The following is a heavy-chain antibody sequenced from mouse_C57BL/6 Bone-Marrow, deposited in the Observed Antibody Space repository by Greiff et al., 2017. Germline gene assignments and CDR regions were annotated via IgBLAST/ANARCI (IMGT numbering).Heavy chain of an antibody. J-gene: IGHJ1*03. CDR1: GFTFSDYY. V-gene: IGHV5-16*01. D-gene: IGHD1-2*01. CDR2: IIYDGSST. Sequence: DVMLVESEGGLVQPGSSMKLSCTASGFTFSDYYMAWVRQVPEKGLEWVAIIIYDGSSTYYLASLKSRFIISRDNAKNILYLQMSSLKSEDTATYYCAREGITTAGGYFDVWGTGTTVTVSS. CDR3: AREGITTAGGYFDV.